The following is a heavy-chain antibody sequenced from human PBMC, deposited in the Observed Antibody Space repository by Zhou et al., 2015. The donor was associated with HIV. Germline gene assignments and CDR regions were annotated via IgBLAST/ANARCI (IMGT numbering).Heavy chain of an antibody. J-gene: IGHJ2*01. CDR2: IIPIFGTA. CDR3: ARGGWGAVPGVTVVTTWYFGSR. D-gene: IGHD4-23*01. CDR1: GGTFSSYA. V-gene: IGHV1-69*01. Sequence: QVQLVQSGAEVKKPGSSVKVSCKASGGTFSSYAISWVRQAPGQGLEWMGGIIPIFGTANYAQKFQGRVTITADESTSTAYMELSSLRSEDTAVYYCARGGWGAVPGVTVVTTWYFGSRGAVAPWSLSPQ.